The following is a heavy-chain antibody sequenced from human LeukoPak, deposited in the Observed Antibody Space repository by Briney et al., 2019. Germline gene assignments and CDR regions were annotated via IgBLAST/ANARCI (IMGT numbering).Heavy chain of an antibody. CDR2: IYTSGST. D-gene: IGHD2-2*01. CDR1: GSISGYY. V-gene: IGHV4-4*09. J-gene: IGHJ3*02. Sequence: SETLSLTCTVSGSISGYYWSWIRQPPGKGLEWIGYIYTSGSTNYNPSLESRVTISVDTSKNQFSLDLSSVTAADTAVYYCARQKCTSASCLTKNAFDIWGQGTMVSVSS. CDR3: ARQKCTSASCLTKNAFDI.